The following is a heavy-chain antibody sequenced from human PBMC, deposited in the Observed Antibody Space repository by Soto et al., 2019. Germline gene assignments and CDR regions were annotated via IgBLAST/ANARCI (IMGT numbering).Heavy chain of an antibody. CDR1: GVSFRGYY. J-gene: IGHJ6*02. Sequence: SATLSLPCAVYGVSFRGYYWLLLRQPPGKGLEWIGEINHSGSTNYNPSLKSRVTISVDASKNQFSLKLSSVTAADTAVYYCARLDYYYYGMDVWGQGTTVTVSS. CDR3: ARLDYYYYGMDV. V-gene: IGHV4-34*01. CDR2: INHSGST.